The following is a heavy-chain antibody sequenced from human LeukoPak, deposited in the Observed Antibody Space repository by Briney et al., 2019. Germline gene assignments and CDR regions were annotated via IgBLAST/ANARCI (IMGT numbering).Heavy chain of an antibody. CDR2: IIPIFGIA. J-gene: IGHJ3*02. CDR3: ARDAGVGAAPEDVFDI. CDR1: GGTFSSHA. Sequence: SVKVSCKASGGTFSSHAISWVRQAPGQGLEWMGRIIPIFGIANYAQKFQGRVTITADKSTSTAYMELSSLRSEDTAVYYCARDAGVGAAPEDVFDIWGQGTMVTVPS. D-gene: IGHD1-26*01. V-gene: IGHV1-69*04.